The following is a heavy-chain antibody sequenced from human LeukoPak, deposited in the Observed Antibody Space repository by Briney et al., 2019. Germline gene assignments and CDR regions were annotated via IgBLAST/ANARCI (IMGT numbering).Heavy chain of an antibody. Sequence: VASVKVSCKASGYTFTSYGISWVRQAPGQGLEWMGWINPNSGGTNYAQKFQGRVTMTRDTSISTAYMELSRLRSDDTAVYYCARGGLDGYDYWGQGTLVTVSS. CDR1: GYTFTSYG. CDR3: ARGGLDGYDY. D-gene: IGHD6-25*01. V-gene: IGHV1-2*02. J-gene: IGHJ4*02. CDR2: INPNSGGT.